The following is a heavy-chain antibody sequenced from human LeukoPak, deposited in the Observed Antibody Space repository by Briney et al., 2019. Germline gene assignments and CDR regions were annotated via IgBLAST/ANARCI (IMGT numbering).Heavy chain of an antibody. V-gene: IGHV3-30*03. CDR2: TSSDGSNK. Sequence: GRALRHSCAASGFTFSSYGIHWVRQAPRKAREWVAATSSDGSNKYYADSVKGRFTISRDNSKNTLYLQMNSLRAEDTAVYYCAGYSGYDHAPPYYGMDVWGKGTTVTVSS. CDR3: AGYSGYDHAPPYYGMDV. J-gene: IGHJ6*04. D-gene: IGHD5-12*01. CDR1: GFTFSSYG.